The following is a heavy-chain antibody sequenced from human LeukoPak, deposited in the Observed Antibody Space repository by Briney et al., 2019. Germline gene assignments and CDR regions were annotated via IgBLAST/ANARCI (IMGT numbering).Heavy chain of an antibody. J-gene: IGHJ5*02. CDR2: ISGSGGST. Sequence: PGGSLRLSCAASGFTFSSYAMSCGRRAPGKGLDWVSAISGSGGSTYYSDSVKGRFTISSDNSKNTLYLQMNSLRAEDTAVYYCAKDRIAVAAPGWFDPWGQGTLVTVSS. CDR1: GFTFSSYA. V-gene: IGHV3-23*01. D-gene: IGHD6-19*01. CDR3: AKDRIAVAAPGWFDP.